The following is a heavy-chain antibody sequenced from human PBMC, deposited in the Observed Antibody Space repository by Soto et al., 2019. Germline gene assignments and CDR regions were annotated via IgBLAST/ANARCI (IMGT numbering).Heavy chain of an antibody. CDR3: AKVLKYYYDNINYSLVDY. V-gene: IGHV3-33*06. D-gene: IGHD3-22*01. CDR1: GFTFSNYG. J-gene: IGHJ4*03. CDR2: IWYDGGNK. Sequence: PGGSLRLSCAASGFTFSNYGMHWVRQAPGKGLEWVAVIWYDGGNKYYADSVKGRFTISRDNSKNTLYLQMNSLRAEDTAVYFCAKVLKYYYDNINYSLVDYWGQGTTVNVSS.